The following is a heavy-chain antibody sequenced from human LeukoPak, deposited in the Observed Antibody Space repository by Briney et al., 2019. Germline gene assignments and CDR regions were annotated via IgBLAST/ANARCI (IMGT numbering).Heavy chain of an antibody. CDR1: GFTFIDDL. Sequence: LLLCFATHGFTFIDDLRGWSRWAPGKGLAWTSYISSSGSTTYYADSVKARLTITRDNAKNSLYLQMTSLKAEDTAVYCCPRAPYWGQGPLVTASS. J-gene: IGHJ4*02. V-gene: IGHV3-11*01. CDR3: PRAPY. CDR2: ISSSGSTT.